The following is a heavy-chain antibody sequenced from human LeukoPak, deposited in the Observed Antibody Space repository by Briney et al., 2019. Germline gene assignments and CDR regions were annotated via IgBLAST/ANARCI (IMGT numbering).Heavy chain of an antibody. V-gene: IGHV4-39*01. CDR2: IYYSGST. CDR1: GGSISTNTSY. CDR3: ARYYCGGDCYSGYFDY. Sequence: SETLSLTCTVSGGSISTNTSYWAWIRQPPGKGLEWIGSIYYSGSTYYNASLKSRITISVDTSKKQFSLKLSSVTAADTAVFYCARYYCGGDCYSGYFDYWGQGTLVTVSS. J-gene: IGHJ4*02. D-gene: IGHD2-21*02.